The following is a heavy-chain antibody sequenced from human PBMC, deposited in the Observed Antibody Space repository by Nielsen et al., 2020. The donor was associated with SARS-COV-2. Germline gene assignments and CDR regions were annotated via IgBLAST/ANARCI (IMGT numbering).Heavy chain of an antibody. CDR2: ISSSGSTI. CDR3: ARERSRYYFDY. CDR1: GFTFSSYE. V-gene: IGHV3-48*03. J-gene: IGHJ4*02. Sequence: GESLKISCAASGFTFSSYEMNWVHQAPGKGLEWVSYISSSGSTIYYADSVKGRFTISRDNAKNSLYLQMNSLRAEDTAVYYCARERSRYYFDYWGQGTLVTVSS.